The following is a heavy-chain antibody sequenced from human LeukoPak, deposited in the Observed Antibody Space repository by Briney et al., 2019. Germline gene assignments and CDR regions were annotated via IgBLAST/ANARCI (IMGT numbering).Heavy chain of an antibody. V-gene: IGHV4-39*07. J-gene: IGHJ5*02. CDR3: ARYGSLMVRGVIPNWFDP. CDR1: GGSISSSTYY. CDR2: IYYSGST. D-gene: IGHD3-10*01. Sequence: PSETLSLTCTVSGGSISSSTYYWGWIRQPPGKGLEWIGYIYYSGSTYYNPSLKSRVTISVDTSKNQFSLKLSSVTAADTAVYYCARYGSLMVRGVIPNWFDPWGQGTLVTVSS.